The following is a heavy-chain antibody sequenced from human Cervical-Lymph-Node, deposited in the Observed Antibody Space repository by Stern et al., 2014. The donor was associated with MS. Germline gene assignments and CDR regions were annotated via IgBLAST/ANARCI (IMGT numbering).Heavy chain of an antibody. J-gene: IGHJ4*02. CDR1: GYTFTGYY. CDR3: ARGLEGIVGALDY. V-gene: IGHV1-2*02. D-gene: IGHD1-26*01. Sequence: QVQLVESGAEVKKPGASVKVSCKASGYTFTGYYMHWVRQAPGQGPEWMGWINPNSGGTSYAPKFQGRVTMTRDTSISPAFMELSRLRSDDTAVYYCARGLEGIVGALDYWGQGTLVTASS. CDR2: INPNSGGT.